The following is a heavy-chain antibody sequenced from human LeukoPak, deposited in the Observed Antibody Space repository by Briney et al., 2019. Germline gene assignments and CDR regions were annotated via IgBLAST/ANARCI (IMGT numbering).Heavy chain of an antibody. J-gene: IGHJ5*02. V-gene: IGHV4-34*01. Sequence: SETLSLTCAVYGGSFSGYYWSWIRQPPGKGLEWIGEINHSGSTNYNPSLKSRVTISVDTSKSQFSLKLSSVTAADTAVYYCARRGASSNWFDPWGQGTLVTVSS. CDR2: INHSGST. CDR3: ARRGASSNWFDP. D-gene: IGHD1-26*01. CDR1: GGSFSGYY.